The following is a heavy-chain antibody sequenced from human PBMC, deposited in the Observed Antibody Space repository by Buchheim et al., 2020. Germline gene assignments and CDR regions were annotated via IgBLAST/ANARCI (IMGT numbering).Heavy chain of an antibody. CDR1: GFTFGDYA. Sequence: EVQLVESGGGLVQPGRSLRLSCTASGFTFGDYAMSWVRQAPGKGLEWVGFIRSKAYGGTTEYAASVNGRFTISIDDSKSIAYLQMNSLKTEDTAVYYCTSMGYCGGDCYSNFDYWGQGTL. CDR2: IRSKAYGGTT. V-gene: IGHV3-49*04. J-gene: IGHJ4*02. CDR3: TSMGYCGGDCYSNFDY. D-gene: IGHD2-21*02.